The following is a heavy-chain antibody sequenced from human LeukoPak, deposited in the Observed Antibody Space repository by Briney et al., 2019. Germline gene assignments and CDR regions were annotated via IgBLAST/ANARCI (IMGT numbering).Heavy chain of an antibody. CDR2: INPSRGST. D-gene: IGHD6-6*01. J-gene: IGHJ4*02. CDR1: GYTFTSYY. CDR3: AREGPYSDSSRSRFDY. V-gene: IGHV1-46*01. Sequence: EASVKVSCKASGYTFTSYYIHWVRQAPGQGLEWMGMINPSRGSTSYAQKFQGRVTMTRDTSTSTVYMELSSLRSEDTAVYYCAREGPYSDSSRSRFDYWGQGTLVTVSS.